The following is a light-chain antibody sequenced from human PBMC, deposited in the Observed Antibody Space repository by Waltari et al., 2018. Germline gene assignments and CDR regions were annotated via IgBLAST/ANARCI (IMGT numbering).Light chain of an antibody. CDR1: SSDIGSSNY. Sequence: QSALTQPPSASGSPGQSVTISCTGTSSDIGSSNYVSWYQQHPGKAPKPIISEVYTRPPGVPDRVSGSKSGNTASLTVSGLQAEDEADYFCNSYAGNNSYVFGTGTKVTVL. CDR2: EVY. V-gene: IGLV2-8*01. J-gene: IGLJ1*01. CDR3: NSYAGNNSYV.